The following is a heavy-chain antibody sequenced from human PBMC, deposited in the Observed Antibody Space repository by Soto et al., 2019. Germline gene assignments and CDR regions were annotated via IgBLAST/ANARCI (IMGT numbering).Heavy chain of an antibody. CDR1: GFTFSDYY. D-gene: IGHD2-2*01. CDR2: ISSSGSTI. J-gene: IGHJ4*02. V-gene: IGHV3-11*01. Sequence: PGGSLRLSCAASGFTFSDYYMSWIRQAPGKGLEWVSYISSSGSTIYYADSVKGRFTISRDNAKNSLYLQMNSLRAEDTAVYYCARAVVPAAIIRDSPYFDYWGQGTLVTVS. CDR3: ARAVVPAAIIRDSPYFDY.